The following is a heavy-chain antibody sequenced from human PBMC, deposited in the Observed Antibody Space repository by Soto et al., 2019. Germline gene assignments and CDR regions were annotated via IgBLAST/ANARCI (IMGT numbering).Heavy chain of an antibody. V-gene: IGHV1-24*01. CDR2: FDPEDGET. J-gene: IGHJ3*02. CDR1: GYTLTELS. Sequence: QVQLVQSGAEVKKPGASVKVSCKVSGYTLTELSMHWVRQAPGKGLEWMGGFDPEDGETIYAQKFQGRVTMTEDTSTDTAYMELSSLRSEDTAVYYCATTDYSDSSGYYFSACDIWGQGTMVTVSS. D-gene: IGHD3-22*01. CDR3: ATTDYSDSSGYYFSACDI.